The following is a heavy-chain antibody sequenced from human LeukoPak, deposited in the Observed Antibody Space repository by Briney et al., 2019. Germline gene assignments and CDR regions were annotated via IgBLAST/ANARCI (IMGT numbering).Heavy chain of an antibody. CDR3: ARTIAVAGTVWVWFDP. V-gene: IGHV4-59*08. CDR2: IYYSGST. J-gene: IGHJ5*02. CDR1: GGSISSYY. D-gene: IGHD6-19*01. Sequence: PSETLSLTCTVSGGSISSYYWSWIRQPPGEGLEWIGYIYYSGSTNYNPSLKSRVTISVDKSKNQFSLKLSSVTAADTAVYYCARTIAVAGTVWVWFDPWGQGTLVTVSS.